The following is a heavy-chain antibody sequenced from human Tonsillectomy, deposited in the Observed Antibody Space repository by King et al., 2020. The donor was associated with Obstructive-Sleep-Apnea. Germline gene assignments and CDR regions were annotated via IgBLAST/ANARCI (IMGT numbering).Heavy chain of an antibody. J-gene: IGHJ4*02. CDR1: GFTFSKEW. CDR3: TTYFYDGTHFGRIHY. CDR2: IKSKTDGWTT. V-gene: IGHV3-15*01. Sequence: VQLVESGGGLVKPGGSLRLSCAASGFTFSKEWKSWVRQVPGKGLEWVGRIKSKTDGWTTDYAAPVKGRFSVSRDDSKNTLFLQMNSLITEDTAVYYCTTYFYDGTHFGRIHYWGQGTLVTVSS. D-gene: IGHD3-22*01.